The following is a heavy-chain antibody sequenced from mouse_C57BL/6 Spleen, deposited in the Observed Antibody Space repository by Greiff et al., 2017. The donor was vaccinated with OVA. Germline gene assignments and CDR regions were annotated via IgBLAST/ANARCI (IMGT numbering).Heavy chain of an antibody. CDR3: ARSPAYYSVFDY. Sequence: VQLQQSGAELVKPGASVKISCKASGYAFSSYWMNWVKQRPGKGLEWIGQIYPGDGDTNYNGKFKGKATLTADKSSSTAYMQLSSLTSEDSAVYFCARSPAYYSVFDYWGQGTTLTVSS. J-gene: IGHJ2*01. CDR2: IYPGDGDT. CDR1: GYAFSSYW. D-gene: IGHD2-12*01. V-gene: IGHV1-80*01.